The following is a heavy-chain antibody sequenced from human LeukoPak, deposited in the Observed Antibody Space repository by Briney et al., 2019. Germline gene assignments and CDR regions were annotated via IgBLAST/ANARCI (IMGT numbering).Heavy chain of an antibody. CDR1: GYTFIDYY. D-gene: IGHD3-3*01. CDR3: ARDTARITIFGVAKYMDV. CDR2: INPNSGDT. Sequence: ASVKVSCKASGYTFIDYYMHWVRQAPGQGFEWMGWINPNSGDTKYAQKFQGRVTMTRDTSISTAYMELSRLRSDDTAVYYCARDTARITIFGVAKYMDVWGKGTTVTVSS. V-gene: IGHV1-2*02. J-gene: IGHJ6*03.